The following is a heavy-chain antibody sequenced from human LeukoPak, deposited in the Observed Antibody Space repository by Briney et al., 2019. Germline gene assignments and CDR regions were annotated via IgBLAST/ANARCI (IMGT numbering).Heavy chain of an antibody. CDR3: AKDRGGNSSPDY. D-gene: IGHD6-13*01. V-gene: IGHV3-30*02. CDR1: GFTFSSYG. Sequence: GGSLRLSCAASGFTFSSYGMHWVRQAPGKGLEWVAFIRYDGSNNYYADSVKGRFTISRDNSKNTLYLQMNSLRAEDTAVYYCAKDRGGNSSPDYWGQGTLVTVSS. CDR2: IRYDGSNN. J-gene: IGHJ4*02.